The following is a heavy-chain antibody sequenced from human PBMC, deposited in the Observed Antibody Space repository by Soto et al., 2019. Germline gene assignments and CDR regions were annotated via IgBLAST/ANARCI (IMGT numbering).Heavy chain of an antibody. D-gene: IGHD3-22*01. CDR1: GFTFSNYA. Sequence: EVQLLESGGDLVQPGGSLRLSCAASGFTFSNYAMSWFRQAPGKGLEWVSAISGSAINTYYADSVRGRFTISRDNSKNTLYLQMNHLRAEDTAVYSCAKGQGYYYDASGYTFDYRGQGTLVTVSS. CDR2: ISGSAINT. CDR3: AKGQGYYYDASGYTFDY. V-gene: IGHV3-23*01. J-gene: IGHJ4*02.